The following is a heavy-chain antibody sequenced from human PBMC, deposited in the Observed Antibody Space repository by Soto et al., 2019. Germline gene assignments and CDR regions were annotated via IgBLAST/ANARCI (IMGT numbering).Heavy chain of an antibody. CDR1: GFTFTNYW. Sequence: QPGGSLRLSCAASGFTFTNYWMQWVRQAPGKGLVWVSRINSDGSSTSHADSVKGRFTISRDNAKNTLYLQMSSLRAEDTAVYYCARPQYLPDEGVDVWGRGTVVNVSS. V-gene: IGHV3-74*01. CDR2: INSDGSST. CDR3: ARPQYLPDEGVDV. J-gene: IGHJ3*01. D-gene: IGHD2-2*01.